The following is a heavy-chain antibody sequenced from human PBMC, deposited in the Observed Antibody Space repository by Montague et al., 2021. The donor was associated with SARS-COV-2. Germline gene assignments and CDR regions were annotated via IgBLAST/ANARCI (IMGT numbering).Heavy chain of an antibody. CDR1: GGSISPYY. Sequence: ETLSLTCTVSGGSISPYYWSWLRQSPGKGLECIGYTSYSGSTDYNPSLKSRVTISIDTSKNQFSLKLSSVTAADTAVYYCARWGEYYDSPYYYYAMDVWGQGTTVTVSS. CDR3: ARWGEYYDSPYYYYAMDV. D-gene: IGHD3-3*01. J-gene: IGHJ6*02. CDR2: TSYSGST. V-gene: IGHV4-59*12.